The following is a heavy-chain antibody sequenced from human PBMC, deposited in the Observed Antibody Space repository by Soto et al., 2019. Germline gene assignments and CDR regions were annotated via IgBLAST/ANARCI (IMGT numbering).Heavy chain of an antibody. V-gene: IGHV3-30*18. CDR3: AKDARGIAAAGTHPGYDSSGYYYFDY. Sequence: GGSLRLSCAASGFTFSSYGMHWVRQAPGKRLEWVAVISYDGSNKYYADSVKGRFTISRDNSKNTLYLQMNSRRAEDTAVYYCAKDARGIAAAGTHPGYDSSGYYYFDYWGQGTLVTVSS. D-gene: IGHD6-13*01. CDR1: GFTFSSYG. CDR2: ISYDGSNK. J-gene: IGHJ4*02.